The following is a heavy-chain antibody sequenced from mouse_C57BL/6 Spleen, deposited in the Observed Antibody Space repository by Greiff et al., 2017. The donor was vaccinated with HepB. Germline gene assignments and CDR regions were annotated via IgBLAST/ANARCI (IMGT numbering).Heavy chain of an antibody. D-gene: IGHD2-4*01. CDR2: IDPNSGGT. Sequence: QVQLKESGAELVKPGASVKLSCKASGYTFTSYWMHWVKQRPGRGLEWIGRIDPNSGGTKYNEKFKSKATLTVDKPSSTAYMQLSSLTSEDSAVYYCAIGDYYDYDLDAMDYWGQGTSVTVSS. J-gene: IGHJ4*01. CDR1: GYTFTSYW. V-gene: IGHV1-72*01. CDR3: AIGDYYDYDLDAMDY.